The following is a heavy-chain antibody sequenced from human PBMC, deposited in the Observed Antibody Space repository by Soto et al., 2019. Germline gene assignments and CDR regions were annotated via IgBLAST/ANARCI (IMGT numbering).Heavy chain of an antibody. Sequence: PSETLSLTCAFSGDSVTENYLTWIRQSSEKGLEWIGYMHYTGLSFSNPYLKSRDAMLVDKSKNEFTLQLSSVFASVTAVYYCASSYCNAWYTYWGQGIQVTAPQ. CDR1: GDSVTENY. V-gene: IGHV4-59*02. CDR2: MHYTGLS. J-gene: IGHJ4*02. CDR3: ASSYCNAWYTY. D-gene: IGHD6-13*01.